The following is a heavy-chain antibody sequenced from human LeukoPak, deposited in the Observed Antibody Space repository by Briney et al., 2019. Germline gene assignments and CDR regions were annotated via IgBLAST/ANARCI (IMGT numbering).Heavy chain of an antibody. CDR1: GYTFTTYG. CDR2: ISAYNGQT. V-gene: IGHV1-18*01. D-gene: IGHD1-7*01. J-gene: IGHJ4*01. Sequence: ASVKVSCKASGYTFTTYGFSWVRQAPGQGLEWMGWISAYNGQTNYAQKVQGRVTMTTDTSTKAAYMELRSLRSDDTAVYYCATVAGFYWNSDSFDYWGHGTQVTVSS. CDR3: ATVAGFYWNSDSFDY.